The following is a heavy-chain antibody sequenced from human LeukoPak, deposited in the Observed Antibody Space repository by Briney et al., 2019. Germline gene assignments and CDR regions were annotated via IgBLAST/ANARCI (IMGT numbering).Heavy chain of an antibody. CDR3: ARDIYSIAE. Sequence: GGSLRLSCAASGFTFSDYWIHWVRQAPGKGLVWVSLIHSDGGTTSYADSVKGRFTMSRDNAKNMVYLQMNSLRVEDTAVYYCARDIYSIAEWGQGTLVTVSS. D-gene: IGHD3-3*02. CDR2: IHSDGGTT. V-gene: IGHV3-74*01. CDR1: GFTFSDYW. J-gene: IGHJ4*02.